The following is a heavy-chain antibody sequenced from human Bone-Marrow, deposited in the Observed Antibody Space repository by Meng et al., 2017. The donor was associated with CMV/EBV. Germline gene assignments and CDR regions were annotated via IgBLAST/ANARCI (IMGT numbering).Heavy chain of an antibody. V-gene: IGHV3-21*01. Sequence: GESLKISCAASGFTFSSYSMNWVRQAPGKGLEWVSSISSSSSYIYYADSVKGRFTISRDNAKDSLYLQMNSLRAEDTAIYYCARAFDISGYYRYFDYWGQGILVTVSS. CDR3: ARAFDISGYYRYFDY. D-gene: IGHD3-22*01. CDR2: ISSSSSYI. CDR1: GFTFSSYS. J-gene: IGHJ4*03.